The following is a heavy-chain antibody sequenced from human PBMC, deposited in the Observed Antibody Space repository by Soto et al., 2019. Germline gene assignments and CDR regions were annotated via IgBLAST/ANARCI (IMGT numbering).Heavy chain of an antibody. V-gene: IGHV5-51*01. CDR1: GYRFTNYW. D-gene: IGHD5-12*01. J-gene: IGHJ6*03. CDR3: ARHLDVVSTIGFSYYMDV. CDR2: IYPGDSDT. Sequence: PGESLKISCKGSGYRFTNYWIGWVRQMPGKGLEWMGIIYPGDSDTRYSPSFQGQVTISVDKSISTVYLQWSSLKASDTAMYYCARHLDVVSTIGFSYYMDVWGKGTTVTVSS.